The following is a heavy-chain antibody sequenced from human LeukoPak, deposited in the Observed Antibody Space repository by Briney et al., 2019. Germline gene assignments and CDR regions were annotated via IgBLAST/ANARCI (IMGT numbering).Heavy chain of an antibody. D-gene: IGHD1-26*01. CDR3: ARLTGGGSYWGYFDY. J-gene: IGHJ4*02. V-gene: IGHV4-4*09. CDR1: GGSISSHY. Sequence: SETLSLTCTVSGGSISSHYWSWIRQPPGKGLECIGYISASGNTNYNPSLKSRVTISVDTSKSQFSLNLSSVTAADTAIYYCARLTGGGSYWGYFDYWGQGNLVTVSS. CDR2: ISASGNT.